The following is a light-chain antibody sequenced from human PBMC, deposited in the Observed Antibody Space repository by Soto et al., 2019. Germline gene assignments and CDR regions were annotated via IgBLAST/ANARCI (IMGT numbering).Light chain of an antibody. Sequence: QSALTQPASVSGSPGQSITISCTGTSSDVGSYNLVSWYQQHPGKAPKLMIYEGNKRPSGVSNRFSGSKSGNTASLTISGLQAEDEADYYCCSYASTSTLFGGGTKVTVL. CDR2: EGN. CDR1: SSDVGSYNL. J-gene: IGLJ2*01. V-gene: IGLV2-23*01. CDR3: CSYASTSTL.